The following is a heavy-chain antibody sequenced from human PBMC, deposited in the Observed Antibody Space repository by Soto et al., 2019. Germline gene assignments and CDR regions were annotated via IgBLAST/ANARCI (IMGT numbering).Heavy chain of an antibody. CDR3: ARDTNTIRFYDTSGYLNWFDS. CDR2: TYYRSKWYN. V-gene: IGHV6-1*01. D-gene: IGHD3-22*01. J-gene: IGHJ5*01. CDR1: GDSVSSNSAA. Sequence: LSLTCAISGDSVSSNSAAWNWIRQSPSRGLEWLGRTYYRSKWYNDYAVSVKSRITINPDTSKNQFSLQLNSVTPGDTAVYYCARDTNTIRFYDTSGYLNWFDSWGQGTQVTVSS.